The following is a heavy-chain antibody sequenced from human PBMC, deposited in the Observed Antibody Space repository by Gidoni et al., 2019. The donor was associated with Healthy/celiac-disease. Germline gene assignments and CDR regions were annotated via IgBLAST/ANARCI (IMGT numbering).Heavy chain of an antibody. CDR1: GFTFSNFG. CDR3: AKGGYSSNWAYGMDV. Sequence: QVQVEESGGAVVQPGRSLRLSCAASGFTFSNFGMHWVRQVPGKGLEWVAVVSHDGDNKFYADSVKGRFVISRDNSKNTLYLQMNSLRAEDTAVYHCAKGGYSSNWAYGMDVWGQGTTVTVSS. J-gene: IGHJ6*02. V-gene: IGHV3-30*18. CDR2: VSHDGDNK. D-gene: IGHD6-13*01.